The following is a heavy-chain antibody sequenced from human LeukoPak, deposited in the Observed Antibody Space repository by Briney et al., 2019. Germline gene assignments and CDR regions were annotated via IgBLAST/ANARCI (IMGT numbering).Heavy chain of an antibody. Sequence: GASVKVSCRVSGYTLTELSMHWVRQAPGKGLEWMGGFDPEDGETIYAQKFQGRVTMTEDTSTDTAYMELSSLRSEDTAVYYCATLHDFWSGYFTFWGQGTLVTVSS. CDR3: ATLHDFWSGYFTF. V-gene: IGHV1-24*01. CDR2: FDPEDGET. CDR1: GYTLTELS. D-gene: IGHD3-3*01. J-gene: IGHJ4*02.